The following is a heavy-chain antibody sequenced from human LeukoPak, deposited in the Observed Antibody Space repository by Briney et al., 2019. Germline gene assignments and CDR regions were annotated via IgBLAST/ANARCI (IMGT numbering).Heavy chain of an antibody. D-gene: IGHD3-10*01. CDR2: ISYDGSNK. CDR1: GFTFSSYA. Sequence: GGSLRLSCAASGFTFSSYAMHWVRQAPGKGLEWVAVISYDGSNKYYADSVKGRFTISRDNSKNTLYLQMNSLRAEDTAVYYCARERITMVRGVLGSWGQGTLVTVSS. J-gene: IGHJ4*02. V-gene: IGHV3-30-3*01. CDR3: ARERITMVRGVLGS.